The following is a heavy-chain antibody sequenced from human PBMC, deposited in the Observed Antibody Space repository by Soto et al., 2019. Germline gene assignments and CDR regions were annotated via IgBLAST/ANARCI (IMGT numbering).Heavy chain of an antibody. J-gene: IGHJ4*02. Sequence: EVQLVESGGGLVQLGGSLRLSCAASGFTVRSSYMSGVRQAPGKGLEWVSLIYSGGSTYYADSVKGRFTFSRDNSNNTLYLQMNSLRAEDTAVYYCARSLLWFGELRYWGQGTLVTVSS. CDR2: IYSGGST. V-gene: IGHV3-66*01. D-gene: IGHD3-10*01. CDR1: GFTVRSSY. CDR3: ARSLLWFGELRY.